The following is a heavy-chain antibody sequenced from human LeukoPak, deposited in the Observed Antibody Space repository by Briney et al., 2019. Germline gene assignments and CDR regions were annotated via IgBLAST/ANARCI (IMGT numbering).Heavy chain of an antibody. J-gene: IGHJ6*03. CDR1: GGSISSYY. V-gene: IGHV4-59*12. CDR2: IYYSGST. Sequence: SETLSLTCTVSGGSISSYYWSWIRQPPGKGLEWIGYIYYSGSTNYNPSLKSRVTISVDTSKNQFSLKLSSVTAADTAVYYCARLIRNYYGSGSYYPPYYYYYYMDVWGKGTTVTISS. CDR3: ARLIRNYYGSGSYYPPYYYYYYMDV. D-gene: IGHD3-10*01.